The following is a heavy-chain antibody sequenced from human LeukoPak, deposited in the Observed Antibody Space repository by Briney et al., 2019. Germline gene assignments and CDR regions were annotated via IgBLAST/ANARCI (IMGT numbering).Heavy chain of an antibody. D-gene: IGHD3-22*01. J-gene: IGHJ4*02. V-gene: IGHV3-64*01. Sequence: GGSLRLSCEASGFTFSSFAMHWVRQAPGKGLEYVSAISSNGGSTYYANSVNGRFTISSDNSKNTLYLQMGSLRAEDMAVYYCARGAVVVTNYFDFWGQGTLVTVSS. CDR2: ISSNGGST. CDR3: ARGAVVVTNYFDF. CDR1: GFTFSSFA.